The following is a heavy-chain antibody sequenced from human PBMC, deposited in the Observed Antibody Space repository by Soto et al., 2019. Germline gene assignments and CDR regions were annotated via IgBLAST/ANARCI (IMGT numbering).Heavy chain of an antibody. CDR2: IGGNGGST. J-gene: IGHJ6*02. Sequence: PGGTLRLSCAASGFTFSDYTMTWVRQAPGKGLEWVSDIGGNGGSTYYADSVKGRFTISRDKSKNTLYLQMDSLRAEDTAVYYCAKVLGGYYFYYMDVWGQGTTVTVSS. V-gene: IGHV3-23*01. CDR1: GFTFSDYT. CDR3: AKVLGGYYFYYMDV.